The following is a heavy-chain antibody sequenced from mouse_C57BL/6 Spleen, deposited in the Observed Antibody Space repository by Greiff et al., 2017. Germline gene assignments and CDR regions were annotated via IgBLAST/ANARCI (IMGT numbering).Heavy chain of an antibody. CDR2: IYPGDGDT. CDR1: GYAFSSSW. Sequence: QVQLQQSGPELVKPGASVKISCKASGYAFSSSWMNWVKQRPGKGLEWIGRIYPGDGDTNYNGKFKGKATLTADTSSSTAYMQLSSLTSEDSAVYFCARWGITAWWGQGTTLTVSS. V-gene: IGHV1-82*01. CDR3: ARWGITAW. J-gene: IGHJ2*01. D-gene: IGHD1-1*01.